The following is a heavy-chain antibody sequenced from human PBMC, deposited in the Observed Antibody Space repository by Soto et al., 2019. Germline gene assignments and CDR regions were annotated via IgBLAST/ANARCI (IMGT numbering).Heavy chain of an antibody. CDR1: GLTVSSNY. CDR2: IYSGGST. CDR3: ARPGYTSGWYYYFDY. Sequence: EVQLVESGGGLVQPGGSLRLACAASGLTVSSNYMSWVRQAPGKGLEWVSVIYSGGSTYYADSVKGRFTISRDNSKNTLYLQMNSLRAEDTAVYYCARPGYTSGWYYYFDYWGQGTLVTVSS. D-gene: IGHD6-19*01. V-gene: IGHV3-66*01. J-gene: IGHJ4*02.